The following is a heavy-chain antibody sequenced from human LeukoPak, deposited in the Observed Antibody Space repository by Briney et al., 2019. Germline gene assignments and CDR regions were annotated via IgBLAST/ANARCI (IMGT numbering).Heavy chain of an antibody. J-gene: IGHJ4*02. CDR1: GGTFSSYA. CDR2: IIPILGIA. V-gene: IGHV1-69*04. CDR3: AREYCSSTSCRNYYFDY. D-gene: IGHD2-2*01. Sequence: ASVKVSCKASGGTFSSYAISWVRQAPGQGLEWMGRIIPILGIANYAQKFQGRVTITADKSTSTAYMELSSLRSEDTAVYYCAREYCSSTSCRNYYFDYWGQGTLVTVSS.